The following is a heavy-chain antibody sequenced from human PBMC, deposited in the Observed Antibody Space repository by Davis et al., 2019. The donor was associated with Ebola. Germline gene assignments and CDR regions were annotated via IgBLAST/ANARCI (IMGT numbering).Heavy chain of an antibody. V-gene: IGHV3-33*01. Sequence: GESLKISCAASGFTFSSYGMHWVRQAPGKGLEWVAVIWYDGSNKYYADSVKGRFTISRDNSKSTLYLQMNSLRAEDTAVYYCARDWWELSFGDAFDIWGQGTMVTVSS. CDR2: IWYDGSNK. CDR3: ARDWWELSFGDAFDI. CDR1: GFTFSSYG. D-gene: IGHD3-16*02. J-gene: IGHJ3*02.